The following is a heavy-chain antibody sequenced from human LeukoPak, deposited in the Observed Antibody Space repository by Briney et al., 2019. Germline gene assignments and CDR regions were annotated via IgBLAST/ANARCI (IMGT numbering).Heavy chain of an antibody. CDR1: GFTFSSYA. V-gene: IGHV3-21*01. CDR3: ARGSYSSSWYGGTYNWLDP. D-gene: IGHD6-13*01. CDR2: ISSSSSYI. Sequence: GGSLRLSCAASGFTFSSYAMSWVRQAPGKGLEWVSSISSSSSYIYYADSVKGRFTISRDNAKNSLYLQMNSLRAEDTAVYYCARGSYSSSWYGGTYNWLDPWGQGTLVTVSS. J-gene: IGHJ5*02.